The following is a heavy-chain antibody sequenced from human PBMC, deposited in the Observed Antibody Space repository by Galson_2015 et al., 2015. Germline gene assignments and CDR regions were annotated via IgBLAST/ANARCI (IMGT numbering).Heavy chain of an antibody. J-gene: IGHJ4*02. CDR1: GFTSSSYG. CDR3: AKDRRYYGSGSHFDY. V-gene: IGHV3-30*18. Sequence: SLRLSCAASGFTSSSYGMHWVRQAPGKGLEWVAVISYDGSNKYYADSVKGRFTISRDNSKNTLYLQMNSLRAEDTAVYYCAKDRRYYGSGSHFDYWGQGTLVTVSS. D-gene: IGHD3-10*01. CDR2: ISYDGSNK.